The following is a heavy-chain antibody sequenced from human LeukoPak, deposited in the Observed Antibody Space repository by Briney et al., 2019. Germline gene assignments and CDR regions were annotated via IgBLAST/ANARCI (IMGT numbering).Heavy chain of an antibody. CDR3: ARDQFYSSFDY. CDR1: GGSISSYY. J-gene: IGHJ4*02. Sequence: SETLSLTCTVSGGSISSYYWSWIRQPPGKGLEWIGYIYYSGSTNYNPSLKSRVTISVDTSKNQFSLKLSSVTAADTAVYYCARDQFYSSFDYWGQGTLVTVSS. D-gene: IGHD6-13*01. V-gene: IGHV4-59*01. CDR2: IYYSGST.